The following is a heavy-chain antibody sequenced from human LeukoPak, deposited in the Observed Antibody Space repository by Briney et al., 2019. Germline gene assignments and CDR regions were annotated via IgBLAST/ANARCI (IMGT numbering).Heavy chain of an antibody. V-gene: IGHV4-59*08. J-gene: IGHJ4*02. CDR2: INYSGST. D-gene: IGHD3-16*01. CDR3: ARRVTGRGTFYFDY. CDR1: GGSLTRYH. Sequence: SETLSLTCTVSGGSLTRYHWGWIRQPPGKGLEWIGYINYSGSTNYSPSLESRVTISLDTSKNQFSLQLNSVTAADTAVYYCARRVTGRGTFYFDYWGQGSLVIVSS.